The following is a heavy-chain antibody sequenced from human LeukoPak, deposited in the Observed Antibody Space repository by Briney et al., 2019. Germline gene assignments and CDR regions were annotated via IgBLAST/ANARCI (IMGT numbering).Heavy chain of an antibody. D-gene: IGHD6-19*01. J-gene: IGHJ1*01. CDR2: IYYSGST. CDR1: GDSLSSGSYY. V-gene: IGHV4-61*01. CDR3: ARALSGWYYFQH. Sequence: PSETLSLTCAVSGDSLSSGSYYWSWIRQPPGKGLEWIGYIYYSGSTNYNPSLKSRVTISVDTSKNQFSLKLSSVTAADTAVYYCARALSGWYYFQHWGQGTLVTVSS.